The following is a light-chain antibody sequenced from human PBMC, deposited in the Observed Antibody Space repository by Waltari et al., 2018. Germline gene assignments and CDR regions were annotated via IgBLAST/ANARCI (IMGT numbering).Light chain of an antibody. J-gene: IGLJ1*01. V-gene: IGLV1-51*01. CDR2: DNY. Sequence: HSVLTQPPTVSAAPGQKVTISCSGSSSTPGSYEGCWYQQFPGTAPKVLIYDNYRRPSGTPDRFSGSRSGSSATLAITGLQTGDEADYYCGTWDSSLRIYVFGTGTKVTVL. CDR1: SSTPGSYE. CDR3: GTWDSSLRIYV.